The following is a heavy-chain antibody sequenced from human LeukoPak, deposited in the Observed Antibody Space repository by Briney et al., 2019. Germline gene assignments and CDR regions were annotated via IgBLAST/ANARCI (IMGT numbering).Heavy chain of an antibody. V-gene: IGHV3-7*01. Sequence: SGGSLRLSCAASGFTFSSYWMSWVRQAPGKGLEWVANIKQDGSEKYYVDSVKGRFTISRDNAKNSLYLQMNSLRAEDTAVYYRARAPAPYSSSWFFDYWGQGTLVTVSS. CDR1: GFTFSSYW. D-gene: IGHD6-13*01. J-gene: IGHJ4*02. CDR2: IKQDGSEK. CDR3: ARAPAPYSSSWFFDY.